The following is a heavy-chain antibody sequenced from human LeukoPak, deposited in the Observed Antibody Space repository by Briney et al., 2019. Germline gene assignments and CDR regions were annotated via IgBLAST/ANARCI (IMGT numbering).Heavy chain of an antibody. CDR2: ISGSDGSA. CDR1: GFTFSSSA. V-gene: IGHV3-23*01. J-gene: IGHJ5*02. Sequence: WGSLRLSCAASGFTFSSSAMTRVCQAPGKGLEWVSAISGSDGSAYYADSVKGRFTISRDNSKNTLFLQMNSLRADDTAVYYCAKDSKVAAGKNHWGQGTLVTVSS. D-gene: IGHD6-13*01. CDR3: AKDSKVAAGKNH.